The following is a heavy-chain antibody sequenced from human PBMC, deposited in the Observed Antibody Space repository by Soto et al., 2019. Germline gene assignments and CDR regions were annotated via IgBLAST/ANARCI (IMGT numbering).Heavy chain of an antibody. Sequence: EVQLLESGGVLVQPGGSLRLSCAASGFSFSTFEMSWVRQAPGRGLEWVSVISDDGSRTYYADAVKGRFTISRDNDKHRLYVQMNSLTGDDTAVYACVKGGWLDFWGQGTLVTVSS. CDR2: ISDDGSRT. CDR1: GFSFSTFE. J-gene: IGHJ5*01. V-gene: IGHV3-23*01. D-gene: IGHD3-16*01. CDR3: VKGGWLDF.